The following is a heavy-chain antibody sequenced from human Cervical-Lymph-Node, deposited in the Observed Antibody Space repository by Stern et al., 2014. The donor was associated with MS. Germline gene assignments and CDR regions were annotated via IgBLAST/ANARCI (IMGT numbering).Heavy chain of an antibody. V-gene: IGHV1-69*06. J-gene: IGHJ6*02. Sequence: VQLVQSGAEVKKPGSSVKVSCKASGGDFDTFAISWVRQAPGQGLEWMGGIVPVFGTVEYAQKFQARVTITAEMSTSTSYMEVTNLRSDDTAVYYCAREISSLALDVWGQGTTVTVS. CDR1: GGDFDTFA. D-gene: IGHD3-10*01. CDR2: IVPVFGTV. CDR3: AREISSLALDV.